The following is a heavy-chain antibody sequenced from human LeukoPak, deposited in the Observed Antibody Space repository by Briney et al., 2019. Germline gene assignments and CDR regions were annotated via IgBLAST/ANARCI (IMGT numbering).Heavy chain of an antibody. CDR2: ISYDGSNK. D-gene: IGHD6-19*01. Sequence: GGSLRLSCAASGFTFSSYAMHWVRQAPGKGLEWVAVISYDGSNKYYADSVKGRFTISRDNSKNTLYLQMNSLRAEDTAVYYCARERSSGWYFDDGFDYWGQGTLVTVSS. CDR3: ARERSSGWYFDDGFDY. CDR1: GFTFSSYA. V-gene: IGHV3-30*04. J-gene: IGHJ4*02.